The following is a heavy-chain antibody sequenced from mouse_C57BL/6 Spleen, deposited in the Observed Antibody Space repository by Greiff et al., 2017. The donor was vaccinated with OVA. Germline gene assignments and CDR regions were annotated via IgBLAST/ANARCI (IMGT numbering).Heavy chain of an antibody. Sequence: VQLQQSGAELVRPGTSVKVSCKASGYAFTNYLIEWVKQRPGQGLEWIGVINPGSGGTNYNEKFKGKATLTADESSSTAYMQLSSLTSEDSAVYFCARGGDYSSYAMDYWGQGTSVTVSS. J-gene: IGHJ4*01. V-gene: IGHV1-54*01. CDR2: INPGSGGT. CDR3: ARGGDYSSYAMDY. CDR1: GYAFTNYL. D-gene: IGHD1-1*01.